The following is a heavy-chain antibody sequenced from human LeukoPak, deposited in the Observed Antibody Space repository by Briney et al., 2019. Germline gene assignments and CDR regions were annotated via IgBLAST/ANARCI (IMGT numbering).Heavy chain of an antibody. CDR1: GESISTYS. V-gene: IGHV4-4*07. Sequence: PSETLSLTRTVSGFVSGESISTYSWSWFRQPAGKGLEWLGRINTIGSTNYNPSLKSRVTISEDKSNNQLSLRLSSVTAADTAVYFCARDSRGTAPWYFDVWGRGTPVTVSS. J-gene: IGHJ2*01. D-gene: IGHD3-22*01. CDR2: INTIGST. CDR3: ARDSRGTAPWYFDV.